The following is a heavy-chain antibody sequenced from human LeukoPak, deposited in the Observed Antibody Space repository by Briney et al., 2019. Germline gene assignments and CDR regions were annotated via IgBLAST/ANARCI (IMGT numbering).Heavy chain of an antibody. V-gene: IGHV1-2*02. CDR1: GYTFTGYY. D-gene: IGHD3-22*01. CDR2: INPNSGGT. Sequence: ASVKVSCKASGYTFTGYYMHWVRQAPGQGLEWMGWINPNSGGTNYAQKFQGRVTMTRDTSISTAYMELRRLRSDDTAVYYCARVPLSSGYYYHLDYWGQGTLVTVSS. J-gene: IGHJ4*02. CDR3: ARVPLSSGYYYHLDY.